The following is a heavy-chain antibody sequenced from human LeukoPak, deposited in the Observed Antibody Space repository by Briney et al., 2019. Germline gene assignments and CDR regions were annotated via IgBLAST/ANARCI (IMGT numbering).Heavy chain of an antibody. V-gene: IGHV4-4*07. CDR2: IYTSGST. D-gene: IGHD3-22*01. J-gene: IGHJ3*02. Sequence: SETLSLTCTVSGGSISSYYWSWIRQPAGKGLEWIGRIYTSGSTNYNPSLKSRVTMSVDTSKNQFSLKLSSVTAADTAVYYCARDRDYYDSSGYYLTVFDIWGQGTMVTVSS. CDR3: ARDRDYYDSSGYYLTVFDI. CDR1: GGSISSYY.